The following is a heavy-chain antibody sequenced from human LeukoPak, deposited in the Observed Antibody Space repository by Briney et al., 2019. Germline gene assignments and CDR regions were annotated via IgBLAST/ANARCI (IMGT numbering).Heavy chain of an antibody. Sequence: GASVKVSCKASGYTFTSYGISWVRQAPGQGLEWMGGIIPIFGTANYAQKFQGRVTITTDESTSTAYMELSSLRSEDTAVYYCARASSESIAARPYWFDPWGQGTLVTVSS. CDR3: ARASSESIAARPYWFDP. CDR2: IIPIFGTA. CDR1: GYTFTSYG. V-gene: IGHV1-69*05. D-gene: IGHD6-6*01. J-gene: IGHJ5*02.